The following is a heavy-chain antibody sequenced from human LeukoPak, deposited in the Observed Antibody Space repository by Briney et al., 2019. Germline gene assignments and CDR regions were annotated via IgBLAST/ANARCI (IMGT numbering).Heavy chain of an antibody. V-gene: IGHV3-21*01. Sequence: PGGSLRLSCAASRFTFSSYSMNWVRQAPGKGLEWVSSISSSGSYIYYADSVKGRFTISRDNAKNSLYLQMNSLRAEDTAVYYCARAHIVGATTFDYWGQGTLVTVSS. CDR2: ISSSGSYI. CDR1: RFTFSSYS. D-gene: IGHD1-26*01. CDR3: ARAHIVGATTFDY. J-gene: IGHJ4*02.